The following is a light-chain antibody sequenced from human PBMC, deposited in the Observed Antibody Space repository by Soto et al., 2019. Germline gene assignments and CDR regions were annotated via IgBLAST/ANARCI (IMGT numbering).Light chain of an antibody. CDR1: SSDVGGYNF. J-gene: IGLJ2*01. Sequence: QSALTQPASVSGSPGQSITISCTGTSSDVGGYNFVSWYQQYPGKAPKLMIYEVSNRPSGVSNRFSGSQSGNTASLTISGLQAEDEADYYCTSHTSSSTPVVFGGGTQLTVL. CDR3: TSHTSSSTPVV. CDR2: EVS. V-gene: IGLV2-14*01.